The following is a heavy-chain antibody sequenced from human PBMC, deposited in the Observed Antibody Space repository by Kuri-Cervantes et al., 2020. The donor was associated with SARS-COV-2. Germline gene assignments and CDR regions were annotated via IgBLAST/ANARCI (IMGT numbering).Heavy chain of an antibody. CDR3: AKDRAGVHDF. V-gene: IGHV3-30*18. CDR1: GFNFSRTD. CDR2: ISSDGKNK. D-gene: IGHD2-21*01. J-gene: IGHJ4*02. Sequence: GGSLRLSCAASGFNFSRTDMHWVRQAPGKGLEWVAVISSDGKNKKCMASGKGRFTISRDNSQNTLHLQMKSLRDEDTAIYYCAKDRAGVHDFWGQGTLVTVSS.